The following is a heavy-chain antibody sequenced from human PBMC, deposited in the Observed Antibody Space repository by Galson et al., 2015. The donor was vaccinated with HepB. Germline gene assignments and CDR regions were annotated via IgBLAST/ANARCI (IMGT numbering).Heavy chain of an antibody. CDR1: GFTFSSYA. CDR2: ISYDGNNK. CDR3: ARDKDSGIYFYYGMDV. Sequence: SLRLSCAASGFTFSSYAIHWVRQAPGKGLEWVAVISYDGNNKYYGDSVKGRFTISRDNSKNTLYLQMNSLRAEDTAVYYCARDKDSGIYFYYGMDVWGQGTMVTVSS. J-gene: IGHJ6*02. D-gene: IGHD1-26*01. V-gene: IGHV3-30*04.